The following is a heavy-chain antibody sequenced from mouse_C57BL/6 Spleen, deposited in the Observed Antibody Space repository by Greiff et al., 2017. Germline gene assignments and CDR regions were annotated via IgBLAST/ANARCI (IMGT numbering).Heavy chain of an antibody. J-gene: IGHJ1*03. D-gene: IGHD2-5*01. CDR2: IDPSDSYT. CDR1: GYTFTSYW. V-gene: IGHV1-69*01. Sequence: QVQLQQPGAELVMPGASVKLSCKASGYTFTSYWMHWVKQRPGQGLEWIGEIDPSDSYTNYNQQFKGKSTLTVDKSSSTAYMQLSSLTSEDSAVYYCAREGSLYSNHRYFDVWGTGTTVTVSS. CDR3: AREGSLYSNHRYFDV.